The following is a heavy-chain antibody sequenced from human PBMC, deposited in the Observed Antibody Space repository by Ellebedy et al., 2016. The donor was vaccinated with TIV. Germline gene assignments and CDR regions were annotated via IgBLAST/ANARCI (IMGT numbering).Heavy chain of an antibody. CDR3: ARDEKYSGSYDY. V-gene: IGHV3-48*04. CDR1: GFTFSSYT. D-gene: IGHD1-26*01. Sequence: GESLKISCAASGFTFSSYTMSWVRRAPGKGLEWVSYIGASGTTIFYADSVQGRFTISRDNAKNSLYLHMNSLRAEDTAVYHCARDEKYSGSYDYWGQGTPVTVSS. CDR2: IGASGTTI. J-gene: IGHJ4*02.